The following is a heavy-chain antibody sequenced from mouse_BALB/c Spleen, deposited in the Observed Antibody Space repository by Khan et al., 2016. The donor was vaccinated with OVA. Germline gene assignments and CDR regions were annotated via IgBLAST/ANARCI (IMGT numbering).Heavy chain of an antibody. Sequence: QVQLQQSGAELMKPGASVKISCKATGYTFSSYWIEWVKQRPGHGLEWIGEILPGSGRNNYNEKFKGKATFTADTSSNTAYMQLSNLTSDDSAVYYCARGNYYGSSYWFGYWGQGTLVTVSA. CDR2: ILPGSGRN. J-gene: IGHJ3*01. CDR3: ARGNYYGSSYWFGY. V-gene: IGHV1-9*01. D-gene: IGHD1-1*01. CDR1: GYTFSSYW.